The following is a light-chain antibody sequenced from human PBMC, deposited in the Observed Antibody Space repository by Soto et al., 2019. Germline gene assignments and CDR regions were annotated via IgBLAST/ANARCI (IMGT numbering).Light chain of an antibody. V-gene: IGLV1-47*02. CDR3: AAWDDILTGWV. CDR2: SNN. CDR1: SSNIGSNY. Sequence: QAVVTQPPSASGTPGQRVTISCSGSSSNIGSNYVYWYQQLPGTAPKLLIYSNNQRPSGVPDRFSGSKSGTSASLAISGLRSEDEADYHCAAWDDILTGWVFGGGTQLTVL. J-gene: IGLJ3*02.